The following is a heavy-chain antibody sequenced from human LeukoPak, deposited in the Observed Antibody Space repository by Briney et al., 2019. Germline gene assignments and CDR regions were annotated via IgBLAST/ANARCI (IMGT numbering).Heavy chain of an antibody. V-gene: IGHV1-2*02. Sequence: ASVEVSCKASGYTSYIHWVRQAPGQGLEWVGWINPDSGHTKSAQKFQVRVTMTRDTSINTAYIELSSLRSDDTAVYFCATSNFPDYDVYFDYWGQGTLVTVSS. CDR3: ATSNFPDYDVYFDY. CDR1: GYTSY. J-gene: IGHJ4*02. D-gene: IGHD4-17*01. CDR2: INPDSGHT.